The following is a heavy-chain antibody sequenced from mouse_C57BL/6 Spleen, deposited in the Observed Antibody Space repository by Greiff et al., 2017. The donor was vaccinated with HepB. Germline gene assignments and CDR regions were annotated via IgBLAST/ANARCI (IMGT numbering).Heavy chain of an antibody. D-gene: IGHD1-1*01. V-gene: IGHV1-50*01. CDR2: IDPSDSYT. CDR3: ARGRVICSPMDY. CDR1: GYTFTSYW. Sequence: VQLQQSGAELVKPGASVKLSCKASGYTFTSYWMQWVKQRPGQGLEWIGEIDPSDSYTNYNQKFKGKAKLTVDTSSSTAYMQLSSLTSEDSAVYYCARGRVICSPMDYWGQGASVTVSS. J-gene: IGHJ4*01.